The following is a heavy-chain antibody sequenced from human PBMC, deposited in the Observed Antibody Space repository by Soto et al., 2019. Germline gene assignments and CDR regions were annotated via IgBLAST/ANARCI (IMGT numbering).Heavy chain of an antibody. V-gene: IGHV1-69*06. CDR2: IIPIFGTA. CDR1: GGTFSSYA. J-gene: IGHJ6*02. CDR3: ARIWELPAGASLYYYYGMDV. Sequence: SVKVSCKASGGTFSSYAISWVRQAPGQGLEWMGGIIPIFGTANYAQKFQGRVTITADKSTSTAYMELSSLRSEDTAVYYCARIWELPAGASLYYYYGMDVWGQGTAVTVSS. D-gene: IGHD1-26*01.